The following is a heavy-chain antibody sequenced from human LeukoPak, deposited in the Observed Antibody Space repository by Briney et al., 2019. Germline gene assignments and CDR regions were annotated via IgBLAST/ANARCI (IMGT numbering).Heavy chain of an antibody. J-gene: IGHJ3*02. CDR3: ARGGYDFWSGYENAFDI. V-gene: IGHV3-48*04. Sequence: GGSLRLSCAASGSTFSSHTMNWVRQAPGKGLEWISYISNTGSVIYYADSVKGRFTISRDNAKNSLYLQMNSLGAEDTAVYYCARGGYDFWSGYENAFDIWGQGTMVTVSS. D-gene: IGHD3-3*01. CDR2: ISNTGSVI. CDR1: GSTFSSHT.